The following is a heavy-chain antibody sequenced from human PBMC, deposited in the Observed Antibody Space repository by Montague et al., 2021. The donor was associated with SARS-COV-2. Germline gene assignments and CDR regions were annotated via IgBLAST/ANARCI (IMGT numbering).Heavy chain of an antibody. CDR2: IDYSGST. D-gene: IGHD5-12*01. Sequence: SETLSLTCSVSGGSIRTYYWNWIRQFPGKALEWLGYIDYSGSTNHNPSXRSRVIISVDRSKIQFSLRLNSVTAADTAIYYCARLPYDYSYGMDVWGQGTAVTVSS. CDR3: ARLPYDYSYGMDV. V-gene: IGHV4-59*01. J-gene: IGHJ6*02. CDR1: GGSIRTYY.